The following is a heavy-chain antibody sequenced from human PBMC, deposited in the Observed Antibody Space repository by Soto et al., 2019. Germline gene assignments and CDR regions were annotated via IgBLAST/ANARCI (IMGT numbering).Heavy chain of an antibody. J-gene: IGHJ5*02. Sequence: QVQLVQSGAEVKEPGSSVNVSCKTSGGTFGNTAVTWVRQVPGQGLEWIGGIVPLFGTANYAQKFRGRVRITADESTSTAYSDLSSLRSDDTAIYYCARDGDPGYSFWSGPLGGGRFDPWGQGTLVTVSS. D-gene: IGHD3-3*01. V-gene: IGHV1-69*12. CDR2: IVPLFGTA. CDR3: ARDGDPGYSFWSGPLGGGRFDP. CDR1: GGTFGNTA.